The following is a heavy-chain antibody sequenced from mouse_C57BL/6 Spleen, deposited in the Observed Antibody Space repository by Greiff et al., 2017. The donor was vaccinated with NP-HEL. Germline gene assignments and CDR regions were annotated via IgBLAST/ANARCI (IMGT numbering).Heavy chain of an antibody. CDR1: GYTFTSYW. J-gene: IGHJ3*01. Sequence: QVQLQQSGAELVKPGASVKLSCKASGYTFTSYWMQWVKQRPGQGLEWIGEIDPSDSYTNYNQKFKGKATLTVDTSSSTAYMQLSSLTSEDSAVYYCARSTMVTKGGFAYWGQGTLVTVSA. CDR2: IDPSDSYT. CDR3: ARSTMVTKGGFAY. D-gene: IGHD2-2*01. V-gene: IGHV1-50*01.